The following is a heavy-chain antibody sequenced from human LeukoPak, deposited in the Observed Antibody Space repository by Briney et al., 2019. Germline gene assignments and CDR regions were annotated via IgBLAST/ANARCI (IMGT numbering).Heavy chain of an antibody. Sequence: PGGSLRLSCAASGFTFSNYGMHWVRQAPGKGLEWVALISYDGTNKYYADSVKGRFTISRDNSNNTLYLQLNSLRAEDTTVYYCAKSRRTTVTTSQIDYWGQGTLVTVSS. D-gene: IGHD4-17*01. CDR3: AKSRRTTVTTSQIDY. V-gene: IGHV3-30*18. J-gene: IGHJ4*02. CDR2: ISYDGTNK. CDR1: GFTFSNYG.